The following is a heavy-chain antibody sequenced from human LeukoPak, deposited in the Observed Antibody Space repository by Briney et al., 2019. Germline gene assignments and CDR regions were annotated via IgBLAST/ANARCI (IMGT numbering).Heavy chain of an antibody. CDR2: IFYSGST. J-gene: IGHJ5*02. CDR1: GGSLSSYY. D-gene: IGHD3-10*01. V-gene: IGHV4-59*01. CDR3: SRSEGVYYGSGSSGSYYPHWFDP. Sequence: PSETLSLTCTVSGGSLSSYYWSWIRQPPGKGLEWIGYIFYSGSTKHNPSLTSRGTISLDTSQNQFSLKMTSVTAADTAVYYCSRSEGVYYGSGSSGSYYPHWFDPWGQGTLVTVSS.